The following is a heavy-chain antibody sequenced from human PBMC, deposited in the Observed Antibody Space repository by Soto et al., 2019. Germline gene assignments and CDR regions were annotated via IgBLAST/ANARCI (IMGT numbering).Heavy chain of an antibody. J-gene: IGHJ5*02. CDR1: GLSLSTYS. CDR3: ARDLAFEFSSSS. V-gene: IGHV3-21*06. Sequence: GCLRLCSSDSGLSLSTYSMSWVRQAPGKGLEWVSSISSSSGSIYYADSVKGRFTISRDNAKNSLFLKMNSLRAEDTAVYYCARDLAFEFSSSSWGQGTLATGSS. D-gene: IGHD6-6*01. CDR2: ISSSSGSI.